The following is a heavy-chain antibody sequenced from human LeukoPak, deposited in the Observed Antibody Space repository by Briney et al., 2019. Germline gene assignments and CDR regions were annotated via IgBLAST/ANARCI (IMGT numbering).Heavy chain of an antibody. V-gene: IGHV1-69*13. CDR3: ASEGRRTYYDFWSGYAANWFDP. D-gene: IGHD3-3*01. CDR2: IIPIFGTA. Sequence: ASVKVSCKASGGTFSSYAISWVRQALGQGLEWMGGIIPIFGTANYAQKFQGRVTITADESTSTAYMELSSLRSEDTAVYYCASEGRRTYYDFWSGYAANWFDPWGQGTLVTVSS. J-gene: IGHJ5*02. CDR1: GGTFSSYA.